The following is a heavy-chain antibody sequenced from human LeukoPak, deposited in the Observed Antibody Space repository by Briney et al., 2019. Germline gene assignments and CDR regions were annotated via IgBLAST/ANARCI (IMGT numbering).Heavy chain of an antibody. Sequence: PSETLSLTCGVSGYSINSGYFWGWMRQPPGKGLEWIGSIYSTGSTYYNPSLNSRVTISTDPSKNQFSLKLTSVTAADTAIYYCASKPTVMKSVYMDVWGKGTTVTVSS. J-gene: IGHJ6*03. D-gene: IGHD4-17*01. CDR2: IYSTGST. CDR3: ASKPTVMKSVYMDV. V-gene: IGHV4-38-2*01. CDR1: GYSINSGYF.